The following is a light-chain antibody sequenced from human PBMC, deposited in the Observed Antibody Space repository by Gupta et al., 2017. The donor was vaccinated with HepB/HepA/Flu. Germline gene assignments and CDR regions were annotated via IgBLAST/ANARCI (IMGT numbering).Light chain of an antibody. CDR1: QTVSSRY. V-gene: IGKV3-20*01. Sequence: EIVLTQSPGILSLSPGERATLSCRASQTVSSRYFAWYQQKPGQAPRLLIYGASSRATGIPDRFSGSGSGTDFTLTISRREPEDFAVYYCQQYGSSFPITFGQGTRLDIK. J-gene: IGKJ5*01. CDR3: QQYGSSFPIT. CDR2: GAS.